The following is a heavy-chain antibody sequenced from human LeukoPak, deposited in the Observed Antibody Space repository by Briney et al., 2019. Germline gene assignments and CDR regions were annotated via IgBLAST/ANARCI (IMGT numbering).Heavy chain of an antibody. J-gene: IGHJ3*02. CDR1: GFTFSSYA. V-gene: IGHV3-23*01. CDR3: AKEVVAGSYDPEAFDI. D-gene: IGHD5-18*01. Sequence: PGGSLRLSCAASGFTFSSYAMSWVRQAPGKGLEWVSVISGSGGSTYYADSVKGRFTISRDNSKNTLYLQMNSLRAEDTAVYYCAKEVVAGSYDPEAFDIWGQGTMVTVSS. CDR2: ISGSGGST.